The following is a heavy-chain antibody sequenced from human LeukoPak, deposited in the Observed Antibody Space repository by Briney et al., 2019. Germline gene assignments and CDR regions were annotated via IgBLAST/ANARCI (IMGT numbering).Heavy chain of an antibody. Sequence: GGSLRLSCAASGFSLSNFGIHWVRQAPARGLEWMAFIHSDGNMKNYADSVKGRFSIFRDTSTNTVYLQMSGLGAEDTAVYYCAKARPYFDYWGQGNLVTVSS. CDR1: GFSLSNFG. J-gene: IGHJ4*02. V-gene: IGHV3-30*02. CDR3: AKARPYFDY. CDR2: IHSDGNMK.